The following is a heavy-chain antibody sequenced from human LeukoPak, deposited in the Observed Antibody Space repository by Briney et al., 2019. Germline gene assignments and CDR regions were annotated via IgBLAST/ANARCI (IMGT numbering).Heavy chain of an antibody. D-gene: IGHD3-22*01. CDR1: GFTFSSYW. V-gene: IGHV3-7*03. J-gene: IGHJ3*02. Sequence: GGSLRLSFAASGFTFSSYWMSWVRQAPGKGLEWVANIKQDGSEKYYVDYVKGRFTISRDNAKNSLYLQMNSLRAEDTALYYCAKAGRYYYDSSGYDDAFDIWGQGTMVTVSS. CDR2: IKQDGSEK. CDR3: AKAGRYYYDSSGYDDAFDI.